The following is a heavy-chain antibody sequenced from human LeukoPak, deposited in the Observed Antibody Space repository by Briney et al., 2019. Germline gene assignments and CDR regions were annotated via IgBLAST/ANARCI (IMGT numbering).Heavy chain of an antibody. Sequence: SETLSLTCTVSGGSISSYYWSWIRQPAGKGLEWIGRIYTSGSTNYNPSLKSRVTMSVDTSKNQFSLKLSSVTAADTAVYYCARGASYYGSGSYLNYWGQGTLVTVSS. V-gene: IGHV4-4*07. D-gene: IGHD3-10*01. CDR1: GGSISSYY. CDR3: ARGASYYGSGSYLNY. J-gene: IGHJ4*02. CDR2: IYTSGST.